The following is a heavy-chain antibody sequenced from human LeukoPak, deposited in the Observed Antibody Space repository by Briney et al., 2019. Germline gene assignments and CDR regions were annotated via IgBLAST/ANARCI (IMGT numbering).Heavy chain of an antibody. CDR3: AREDDTGRYMGDDAFDI. V-gene: IGHV1-69*06. Sequence: SVKVSCKASGGTFNSYAISWVRQAPGQGLEWMGGIIPMSDTANYPQKFRGRLTITADIPTSTVYMELSSLRSEDTAVYCCAREDDTGRYMGDDAFDIWGQGTMVTVSS. D-gene: IGHD1-26*01. CDR1: GGTFNSYA. J-gene: IGHJ3*02. CDR2: IIPMSDTA.